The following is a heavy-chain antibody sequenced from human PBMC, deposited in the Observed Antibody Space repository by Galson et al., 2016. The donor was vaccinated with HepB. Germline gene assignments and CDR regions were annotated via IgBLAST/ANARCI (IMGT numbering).Heavy chain of an antibody. J-gene: IGHJ4*01. V-gene: IGHV4-39*01. CDR3: ARHPERHFDWSGDYFDY. CDR1: GDSINSVGYH. Sequence: SETLSLTCTVSGDSINSVGYHWAWVRQPPGQGLEWIATFYYTGTTYYNPSLQSRVAISVDTSNNQFSLNLGSVIATDTAVYYCARHPERHFDWSGDYFDYWGHGTLVTVSS. D-gene: IGHD3-9*01. CDR2: FYYTGTT.